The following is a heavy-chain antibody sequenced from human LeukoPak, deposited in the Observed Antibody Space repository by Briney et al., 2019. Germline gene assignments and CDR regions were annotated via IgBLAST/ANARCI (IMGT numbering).Heavy chain of an antibody. CDR2: IYYSGST. Sequence: PSETLSLTCTVSGGSISSYYWRWIRQPPGKGLEWIGYIYYSGSTNYNPSLKSRVTISVDTSKNRFSLKLSSVTAADTAVFYCARGKYQLRYYFDYWGQGTLVTVSS. J-gene: IGHJ4*02. D-gene: IGHD2-2*01. V-gene: IGHV4-59*01. CDR1: GGSISSYY. CDR3: ARGKYQLRYYFDY.